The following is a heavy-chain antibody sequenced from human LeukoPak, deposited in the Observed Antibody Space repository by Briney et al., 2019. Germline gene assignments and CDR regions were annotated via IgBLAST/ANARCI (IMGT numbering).Heavy chain of an antibody. Sequence: GESLKISCKGSGTNFSSYWIGWVRQMPGKGLEWMGIIYPGDSDTRYSPSFQGQVTISADKSISTAYLQWSSLKGHGLLFQYCATLLDYGGNSPSPYWGQGTLVTVSS. CDR1: GTNFSSYW. J-gene: IGHJ4*02. D-gene: IGHD4-23*01. V-gene: IGHV5-51*01. CDR3: ATLLDYGGNSPSPY. CDR2: IYPGDSDT.